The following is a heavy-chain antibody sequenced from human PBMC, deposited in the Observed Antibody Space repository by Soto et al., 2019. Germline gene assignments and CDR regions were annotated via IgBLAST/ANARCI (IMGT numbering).Heavy chain of an antibody. J-gene: IGHJ5*02. D-gene: IGHD6-13*01. CDR2: TDPSDSYT. Sequence: GESLKISCKGSGYSFTSYWISWVRQMPGKGLEWMGRTDPSDSYTNYSPSLQGHVTISADKSISTAYLQWSSLKASDTAMYYCARHGLPGIAAAGTVSWFDPWGQGTLVTVSS. CDR3: ARHGLPGIAAAGTVSWFDP. CDR1: GYSFTSYW. V-gene: IGHV5-10-1*01.